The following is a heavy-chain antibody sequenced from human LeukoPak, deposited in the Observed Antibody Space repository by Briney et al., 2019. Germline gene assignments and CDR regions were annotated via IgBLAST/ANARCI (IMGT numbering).Heavy chain of an antibody. V-gene: IGHV1-2*02. D-gene: IGHD2-21*02. CDR2: INPNSGDT. J-gene: IGHJ5*02. CDR3: ARIRRDVS. Sequence: GASVKVSCKASGGTFSSYAISWVRQAPGQGLEWMAWINPNSGDTSYAQKFQGRVSLTRDTTINTAFMELSRLRSDDTAVYYCARIRRDVSWGQGTLVTVSS. CDR1: GGTFSSYA.